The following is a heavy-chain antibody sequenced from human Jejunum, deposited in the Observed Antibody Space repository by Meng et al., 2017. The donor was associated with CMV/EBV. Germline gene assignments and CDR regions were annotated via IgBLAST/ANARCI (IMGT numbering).Heavy chain of an antibody. D-gene: IGHD3-10*01. CDR1: FSTYG. V-gene: IGHV3-30*02. J-gene: IGHJ4*02. CDR3: AKDHRGYHSGSGTYLDY. CDR2: LRYDGNDN. Sequence: FSTYGMHWVRQAPGKGLEWVAFLRYDGNDNYYLDSVKGRFTISRDNSKNTLYLQMNSLRRDDTAVYYCAKDHRGYHSGSGTYLDYWGQGTVVTVSS.